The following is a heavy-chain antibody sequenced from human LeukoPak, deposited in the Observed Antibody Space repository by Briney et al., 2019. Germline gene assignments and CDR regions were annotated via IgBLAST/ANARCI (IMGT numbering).Heavy chain of an antibody. J-gene: IGHJ5*02. CDR2: INHSGST. CDR3: ARQGANNWFDP. CDR1: GGSFSGYY. Sequence: KPSETLSLTCAVYGGSFSGYYWSWIRQPPGKGLEWIGEINHSGSTNYNPSLKSRVTISVDTSKNQFSLKLSSVTAADTAVYYCARQGANNWFDPWGQGTLVTVSS. V-gene: IGHV4-34*01. D-gene: IGHD2-8*01.